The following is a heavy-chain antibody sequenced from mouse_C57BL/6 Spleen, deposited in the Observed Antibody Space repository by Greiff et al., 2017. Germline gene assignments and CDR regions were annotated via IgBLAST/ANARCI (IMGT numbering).Heavy chain of an antibody. CDR2: INPNNGGT. V-gene: IGHV1-26*01. J-gene: IGHJ2*01. Sequence: VQLQQSGPELVKPGASVKISCKASGYTFTDYYMNWVKQSHGKSLEWIGDINPNNGGTSYNQKFKGKATLTVDKSSSPAYMELRSLTSEDSAVYYCAKGGDDHYYFDYWGQGTTLTVSS. CDR3: AKGGDDHYYFDY. CDR1: GYTFTDYY.